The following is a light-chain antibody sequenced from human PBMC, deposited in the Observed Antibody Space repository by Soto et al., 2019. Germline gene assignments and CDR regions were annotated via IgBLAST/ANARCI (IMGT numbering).Light chain of an antibody. J-gene: IGKJ1*01. Sequence: DIVMTQSPLSLPVTPGEPASISCRSSQSLLHSSGHNYLDWYLQKPGQSPQLLIYLGSNRASGVPDRFSGNGSGTDFTLNISGVEADDVGLYYCMQALQSPWTFGQGTKVEIK. V-gene: IGKV2-28*01. CDR1: QSLLHSSGHNY. CDR3: MQALQSPWT. CDR2: LGS.